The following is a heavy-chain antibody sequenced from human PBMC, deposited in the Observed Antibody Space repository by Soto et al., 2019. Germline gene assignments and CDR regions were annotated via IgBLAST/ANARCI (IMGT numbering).Heavy chain of an antibody. Sequence: GGSLRLSCAASGFTFRNYAMSWVRQTPEKGLEWVSAINGGGISTYYADSVKGRFTISRDNSKNTLYLQMNSLRAEDTAVYYCAKSPFDVWGQGTTVTVSS. CDR1: GFTFRNYA. CDR2: INGGGIST. CDR3: AKSPFDV. J-gene: IGHJ6*02. V-gene: IGHV3-23*01.